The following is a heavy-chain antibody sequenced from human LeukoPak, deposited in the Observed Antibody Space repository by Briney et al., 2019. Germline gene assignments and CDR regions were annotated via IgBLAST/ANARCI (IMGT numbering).Heavy chain of an antibody. V-gene: IGHV1-18*01. D-gene: IGHD3-22*01. CDR2: ISAYNGNT. CDR3: ARDSSGYPTDY. Sequence: ASVKVSCKASGYTFTSYGISWVRQAPGQGLEWMGWISAYNGNTNYAQKLQGRVTMTTDTSTSPAYMELRSLRSDNTAVYYCARDSSGYPTDYWGQGTLVTVSS. CDR1: GYTFTSYG. J-gene: IGHJ4*02.